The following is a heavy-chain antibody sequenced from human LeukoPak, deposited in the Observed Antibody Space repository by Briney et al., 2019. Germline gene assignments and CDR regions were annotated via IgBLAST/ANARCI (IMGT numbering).Heavy chain of an antibody. Sequence: GGSLRLSWAASGFTFSSYSMNWVRQAPGKGLEWVSSISSSNSYIYYADSVKGRFTISRDNSKNTLYLQMNSLRAEDTAVYYCAKGASLYCGGDCYSEGGGEPDPYYFDYWGQGTLVTVSS. CDR3: AKGASLYCGGDCYSEGGGEPDPYYFDY. V-gene: IGHV3-21*04. J-gene: IGHJ4*02. D-gene: IGHD2-21*02. CDR2: ISSSNSYI. CDR1: GFTFSSYS.